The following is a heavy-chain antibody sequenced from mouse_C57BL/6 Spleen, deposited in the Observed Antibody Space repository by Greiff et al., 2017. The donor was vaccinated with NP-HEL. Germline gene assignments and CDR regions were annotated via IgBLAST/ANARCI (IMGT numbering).Heavy chain of an antibody. CDR3: ARENGYYRYFDV. D-gene: IGHD2-2*01. CDR2: IYPGDGDT. CDR1: GYAFSSYW. J-gene: IGHJ1*03. Sequence: VQLQESGAELVKPGASVKISCKASGYAFSSYWMNWVKQRPGKGLEWIGQIYPGDGDTNYNGKFKVKATLTADKSSSTAYMQLSSLTSEDSAVYFCARENGYYRYFDVWGTGTTVTVSS. V-gene: IGHV1-80*01.